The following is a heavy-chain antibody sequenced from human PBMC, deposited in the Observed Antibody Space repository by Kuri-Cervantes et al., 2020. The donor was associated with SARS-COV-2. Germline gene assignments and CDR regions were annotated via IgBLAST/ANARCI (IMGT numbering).Heavy chain of an antibody. Sequence: ASVKVSCKASGYTFADNGISWVRQAPGQGLEWMGWISAYSGNAKYSQKFQGRVTMTTDTSTSTAYMELRSLRSDDTAVYYCARDPMWSRYYYDSSGSYYFDYWGQGTLVTVSS. CDR2: ISAYSGNA. J-gene: IGHJ4*02. V-gene: IGHV1-18*01. CDR3: ARDPMWSRYYYDSSGSYYFDY. CDR1: GYTFADNG. D-gene: IGHD3-22*01.